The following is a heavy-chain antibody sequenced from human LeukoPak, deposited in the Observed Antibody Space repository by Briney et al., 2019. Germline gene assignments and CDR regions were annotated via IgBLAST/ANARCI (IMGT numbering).Heavy chain of an antibody. CDR3: ARAIAVAGTPYYFDY. J-gene: IGHJ4*02. CDR1: GYTFTGYY. Sequence: GASVKVSCKASGYTFTGYYMHWVRQAPGQGLEWMGWINPNSGGTNYAQKFQGRVTMTRDTSISTAYMELSRLRSDDTAVFYCARAIAVAGTPYYFDYWGQGTLVTVSS. CDR2: INPNSGGT. D-gene: IGHD6-19*01. V-gene: IGHV1-2*02.